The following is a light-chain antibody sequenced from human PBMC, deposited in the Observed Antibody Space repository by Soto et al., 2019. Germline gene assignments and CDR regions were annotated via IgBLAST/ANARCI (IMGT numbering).Light chain of an antibody. CDR2: DAS. Sequence: EIALTQSPATLSLSPGERATLSCRASQSISRYLAWYQQKPGQAPRLLIYDASNRATGIPARFSGSGSGTDFTLTISSLEPEDFATYYCQQNYRATPWTFGQGTKVEVK. CDR3: QQNYRATPWT. V-gene: IGKV3-11*01. J-gene: IGKJ1*01. CDR1: QSISRY.